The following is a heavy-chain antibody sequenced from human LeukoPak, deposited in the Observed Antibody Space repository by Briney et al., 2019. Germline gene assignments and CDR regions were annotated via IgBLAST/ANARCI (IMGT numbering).Heavy chain of an antibody. CDR2: ISGFNAYT. J-gene: IGHJ5*02. D-gene: IGHD3-10*01. CDR3: AGDHWSHYYGSGGENYFDP. CDR1: GYSFTMYG. V-gene: IGHV1-18*01. Sequence: ASVKVSCKASGYSFTMYGISWVRQAPGQGLEWMGWISGFNAYTNYAQKLQGRVTMTTDTSTSTAYMEVRGLRSDDTAVYYCAGDHWSHYYGSGGENYFDPWGQGTLVTVSS.